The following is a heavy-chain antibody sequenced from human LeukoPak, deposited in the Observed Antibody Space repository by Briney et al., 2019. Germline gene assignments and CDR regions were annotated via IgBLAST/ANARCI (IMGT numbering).Heavy chain of an antibody. CDR2: ITSSGDGT. CDR3: AKDRPNYYGSNGHYYRRDGDY. D-gene: IGHD3-22*01. V-gene: IGHV3-23*01. Sequence: GGSLRLCGAASGFTFSIYAMSWVRQAPGKGLQWFSSITSSGDGTYYADSVKGRFTISRDNSETMLYLQMNSLRVEDTAVYFCAKDRPNYYGSNGHYYRRDGDYWGQGTLVTVSS. CDR1: GFTFSIYA. J-gene: IGHJ4*02.